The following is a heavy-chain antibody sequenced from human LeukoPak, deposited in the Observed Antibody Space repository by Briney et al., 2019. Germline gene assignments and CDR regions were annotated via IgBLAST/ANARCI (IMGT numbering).Heavy chain of an antibody. CDR1: GFTFSSYS. CDR2: ISSSSSYI. Sequence: PGGSLRLSCAASGFTFSSYSMNWVRQAPGKGLEWVSSISSSSSYIYYADSVKGRFTISRDNAKNSLYLQMNSLRAEDTAVYYCARASLGYCSSTSCYYAFDIWGQGTMVTVSS. CDR3: ARASLGYCSSTSCYYAFDI. J-gene: IGHJ3*02. D-gene: IGHD2-2*01. V-gene: IGHV3-21*01.